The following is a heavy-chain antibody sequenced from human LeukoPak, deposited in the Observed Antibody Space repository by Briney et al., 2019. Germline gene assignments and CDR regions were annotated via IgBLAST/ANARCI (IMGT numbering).Heavy chain of an antibody. D-gene: IGHD3-3*01. J-gene: IGHJ4*02. Sequence: ASVKVSCKASGYTFTGYYMHWVRQAPGQGLEWMGWNNPNSGGTNYAQKFQGRVTMTRDTSISTAYMELSRLRSDDTAVYYCAREGHYDFWSGYHIYFNYWGQGSLVTVSS. CDR3: AREGHYDFWSGYHIYFNY. CDR2: NNPNSGGT. CDR1: GYTFTGYY. V-gene: IGHV1-2*02.